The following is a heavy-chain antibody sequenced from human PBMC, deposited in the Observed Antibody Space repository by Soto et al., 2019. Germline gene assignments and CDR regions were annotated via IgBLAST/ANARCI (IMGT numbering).Heavy chain of an antibody. Sequence: ESGGGLVPPGRSLRLSCAASGFTFDDYAMHWVRQAPGKGLEWVSGTSWNRGSIGYAGSVKGRFTISGATAKNSLYLQMDSLRSVDTALYYCAGDMGQGDYVWSCDPWGDGTLVTVSS. CDR3: AGDMGQGDYVWSCDP. J-gene: IGHJ5*02. CDR2: TSWNRGSI. CDR1: GFTFDDYA. D-gene: IGHD3-16*01. V-gene: IGHV3-9*01.